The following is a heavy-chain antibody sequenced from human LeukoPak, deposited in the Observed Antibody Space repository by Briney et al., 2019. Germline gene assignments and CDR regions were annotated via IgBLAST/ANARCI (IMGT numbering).Heavy chain of an antibody. D-gene: IGHD1-26*01. V-gene: IGHV4-30-2*01. CDR1: GGSISSGGYY. CDR2: IYHSGNT. CDR3: ARFNVGYFDY. Sequence: SQTLSLTCTVSGGSISSGGYYWSWIRQPPGEGLEWIGYIYHSGNTYYNPPLRGRVTISVDRSKSQFSLRLSSVTAADTAVYYCARFNVGYFDYWGQGTLVTVSS. J-gene: IGHJ4*02.